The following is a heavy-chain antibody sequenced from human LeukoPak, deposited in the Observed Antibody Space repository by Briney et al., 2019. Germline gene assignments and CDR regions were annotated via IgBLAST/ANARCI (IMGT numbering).Heavy chain of an antibody. CDR2: IFSSGST. Sequence: SETLSLTCTVSGGSISSYYWSWIRQPPGKGLEWIGYIFSSGSTKYNPSLKSQVTISLDTSKNQFSLKLSSVTAADTAVYYCARGPAFDYWGQGTLVTVSS. J-gene: IGHJ4*02. V-gene: IGHV4-59*01. CDR3: ARGPAFDY. CDR1: GGSISSYY.